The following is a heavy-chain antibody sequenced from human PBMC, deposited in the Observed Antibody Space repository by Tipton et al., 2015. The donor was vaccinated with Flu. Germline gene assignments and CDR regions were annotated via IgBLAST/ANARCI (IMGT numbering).Heavy chain of an antibody. J-gene: IGHJ5*02. Sequence: QVQLVQSGAEVKKPGASVKVSCKASGYTFTSYGISWARQAPGQGLEWMGWISAYNGNTNYAQKLQGRVTMTTDTSTSTAYMELRSLRSDDTAVYYCARDQRYCSSTSCARGFNWFDPWGQGTLVTVSS. CDR2: ISAYNGNT. D-gene: IGHD2-2*01. CDR3: ARDQRYCSSTSCARGFNWFDP. CDR1: GYTFTSYG. V-gene: IGHV1-18*04.